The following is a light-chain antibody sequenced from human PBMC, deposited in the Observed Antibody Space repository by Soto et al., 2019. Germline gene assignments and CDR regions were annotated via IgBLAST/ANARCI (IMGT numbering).Light chain of an antibody. CDR1: QSISMW. CDR3: QRYNNYAVT. CDR2: RAS. J-gene: IGKJ2*01. V-gene: IGKV1-5*03. Sequence: DIQMTQSPSTLSASVGDRVTITCRASQSISMWLAWYQQKPGKAPNLLIQRASSLETGVSSRFSGSGSGTEFTLTISSLQPDDSATYYCQRYNNYAVTFGQGTKLEIK.